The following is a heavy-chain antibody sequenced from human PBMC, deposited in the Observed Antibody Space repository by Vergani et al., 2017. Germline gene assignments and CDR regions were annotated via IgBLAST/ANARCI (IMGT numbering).Heavy chain of an antibody. V-gene: IGHV1-69*08. CDR2: IIPVLGKT. CDR3: ARDPRGYGGDPEDYYYGMDV. D-gene: IGHD2-21*02. CDR1: GATFRSNT. J-gene: IGHJ6*02. Sequence: QVQLVQSGDEVKKPGSSVKVSCKASGATFRSNTISWVRQVPGQGLEWMGRIIPVLGKTKYAQDFQGRLTLTADTSTSTAYMELTSLRSQDTAVYYCARDPRGYGGDPEDYYYGMDVWGQGTTVTVSS.